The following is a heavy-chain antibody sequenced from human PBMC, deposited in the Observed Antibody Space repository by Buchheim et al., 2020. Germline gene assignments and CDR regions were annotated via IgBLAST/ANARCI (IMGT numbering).Heavy chain of an antibody. V-gene: IGHV3-7*01. D-gene: IGHD6-19*01. CDR1: GFTFSSYW. J-gene: IGHJ4*02. CDR3: ARDWPVFEDSSGWTGGGYFDY. CDR2: IKQDGSEK. Sequence: EVQLVESGGGLVQPGGSLRLSCAASGFTFSSYWMSWVRQAPGKGLEWVANIKQDGSEKYYVDSVKGRFTISRDNAKNSLYLQMNSLRAEDTAVYYCARDWPVFEDSSGWTGGGYFDYWGQGTL.